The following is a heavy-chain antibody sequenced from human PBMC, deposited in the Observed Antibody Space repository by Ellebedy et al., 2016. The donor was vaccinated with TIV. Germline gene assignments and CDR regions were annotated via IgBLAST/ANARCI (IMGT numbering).Heavy chain of an antibody. D-gene: IGHD2-15*01. CDR3: ARTPRYCSGGSCYSRTWAWFDP. CDR1: GGSISSSSYY. J-gene: IGHJ5*02. Sequence: MPSETLSLTCTVSGGSISSSSYYWGWIRQPPGKGLEWIGSIYYSGSTYYNPSLKSRVTISVDTSKNQFSLKLSSVTAADTAVYYCARTPRYCSGGSCYSRTWAWFDPWGQGTLVTVSS. CDR2: IYYSGST. V-gene: IGHV4-39*01.